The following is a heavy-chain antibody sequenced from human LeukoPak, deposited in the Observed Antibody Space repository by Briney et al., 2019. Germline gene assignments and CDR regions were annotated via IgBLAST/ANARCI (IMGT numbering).Heavy chain of an antibody. J-gene: IGHJ3*02. CDR1: GYTFTGYY. CDR2: INPNSGGT. D-gene: IGHD3-22*01. Sequence: ASVKVSCKASGYTFTGYYMHWVRQAPGQGLEWMGWINPNSGGTNYAQKFQGRVTMTRDTSISTAYMELSRLRSDDTAVYYCAREDDYYDSSGNRGGAFDIWGQGTMVTVSS. CDR3: AREDDYYDSSGNRGGAFDI. V-gene: IGHV1-2*02.